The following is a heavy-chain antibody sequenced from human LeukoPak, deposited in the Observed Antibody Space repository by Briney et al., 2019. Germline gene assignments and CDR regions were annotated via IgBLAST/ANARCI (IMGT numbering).Heavy chain of an antibody. V-gene: IGHV4-59*08. D-gene: IGHD4-17*01. CDR3: ARGYGEGY. J-gene: IGHJ4*02. Sequence: SETLSLTCTVSGGSISSYYWSWIRQPPGKGLEWIGYIYYSGSTNYNPSLKSRVTISVDTSKNQFSLKLSSVTAADTAVYYCARGYGEGYWGQGTLVTVSS. CDR1: GGSISSYY. CDR2: IYYSGST.